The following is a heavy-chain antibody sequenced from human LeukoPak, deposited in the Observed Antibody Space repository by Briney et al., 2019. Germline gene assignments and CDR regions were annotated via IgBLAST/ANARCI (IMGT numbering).Heavy chain of an antibody. J-gene: IGHJ5*02. CDR1: GYTFTNYC. CDR2: LNPSSGST. Sequence: ASVKVSCKASGYTFTNYCMHWVRQAPGQGLEWMGILNPSSGSTAYAQKFQGRVTMTRDTSTSTVYMELSSLRSEDTAVYYCARDEATGWFDPWGQGTLVIVFS. CDR3: ARDEATGWFDP. D-gene: IGHD5-24*01. V-gene: IGHV1-46*01.